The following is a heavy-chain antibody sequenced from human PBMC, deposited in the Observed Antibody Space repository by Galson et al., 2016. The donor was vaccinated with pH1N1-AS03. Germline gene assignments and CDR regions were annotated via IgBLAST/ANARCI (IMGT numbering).Heavy chain of an antibody. J-gene: IGHJ4*02. CDR1: GFTFSSHW. D-gene: IGHD1-26*01. V-gene: IGHV3-74*01. CDR2: IRGDGAET. CDR3: ARDPSSGSYYERDY. Sequence: SLRLSCAVSGFTFSSHWMHWVRQAPGKGLVWVSRIRGDGAETNYADSVKGRFTISRDKSKNTLYLQMSSLRTEDTAVYYCARDPSSGSYYERDYWGQGTLVAGSS.